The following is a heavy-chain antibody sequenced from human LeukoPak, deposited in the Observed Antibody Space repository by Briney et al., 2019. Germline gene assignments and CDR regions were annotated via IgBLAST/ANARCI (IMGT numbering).Heavy chain of an antibody. CDR2: INSDSGDK. D-gene: IGHD2-8*01. CDR3: ARGFCTSGLCYTLDY. Sequence: AAVKVSCKASGYTFTGYFIHWVRQAPGHGLEWMGWINSDSGDKNYAQRFQGRVTMTSDTSISTAYMELSRLRSDDTAVYYCARGFCTSGLCYTLDYWGQGSLVTVSP. CDR1: GYTFTGYF. J-gene: IGHJ4*02. V-gene: IGHV1-2*02.